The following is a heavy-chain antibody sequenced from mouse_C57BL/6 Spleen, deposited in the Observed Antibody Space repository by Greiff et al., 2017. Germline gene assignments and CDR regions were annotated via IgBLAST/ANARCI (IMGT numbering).Heavy chain of an antibody. Sequence: VQLQQSGPVLVKPGASVKMSCKASGYTFTDYYMNWVKQSHGKSLEWIGVINPYNGGTSYNQKFKGKATLTVDKSSSTAYMELISLTSEDSAVYYCARVNLLLRWYFDYWGQGTTLTVSS. CDR3: ARVNLLLRWYFDY. J-gene: IGHJ2*01. CDR2: INPYNGGT. V-gene: IGHV1-19*01. CDR1: GYTFTDYY. D-gene: IGHD1-1*01.